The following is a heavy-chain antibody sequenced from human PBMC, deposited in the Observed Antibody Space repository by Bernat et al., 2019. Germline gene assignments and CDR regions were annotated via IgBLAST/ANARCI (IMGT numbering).Heavy chain of an antibody. CDR2: ISSSSSTI. D-gene: IGHD2-2*01. V-gene: IGHV3-48*01. CDR1: GFTFSSYS. CDR3: ARRDCSSTSCYSNDYGMDV. J-gene: IGHJ6*02. Sequence: EVQLVESGGGLVQPGGSLRLSCAASGFTFSSYSMNWVRQAPGKGLEWVSYISSSSSTIYYAESVKGRFTISRDNAKNSLYLQMNSLRAEDTAVYYCARRDCSSTSCYSNDYGMDVWGQGTTVTVSS.